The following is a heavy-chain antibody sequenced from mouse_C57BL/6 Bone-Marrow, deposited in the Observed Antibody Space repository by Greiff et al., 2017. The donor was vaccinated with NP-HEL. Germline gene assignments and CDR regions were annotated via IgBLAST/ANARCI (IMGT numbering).Heavy chain of an antibody. CDR1: GFTFSSYG. J-gene: IGHJ3*01. CDR3: ARQGGLAWFAY. Sequence: EVKLVESGGDLVKPGGSLKLSCAASGFTFSSYGMSWVRQTPDKRLEWVATISSGGSYTYYPDSVKGRFTISRDNAKNTLYLQMSSLKSVDTAMYYCARQGGLAWFAYWGQGTLVTVSA. V-gene: IGHV5-6*02. CDR2: ISSGGSYT.